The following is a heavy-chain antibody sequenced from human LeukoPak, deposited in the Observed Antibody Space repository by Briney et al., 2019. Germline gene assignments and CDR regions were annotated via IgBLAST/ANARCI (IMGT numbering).Heavy chain of an antibody. V-gene: IGHV3-30*02. Sequence: PGGSLRLSCAASGFTFSSYGMHWVRQAPGKGLEWVAFIRYDGSNKYYADSVKGRFTISRDNSKNTLYLQMNSLRAEDTAVYYCAKGRPHSSGWYHISYYWGQGTLVTVSS. D-gene: IGHD6-19*01. CDR3: AKGRPHSSGWYHISYY. J-gene: IGHJ4*02. CDR1: GFTFSSYG. CDR2: IRYDGSNK.